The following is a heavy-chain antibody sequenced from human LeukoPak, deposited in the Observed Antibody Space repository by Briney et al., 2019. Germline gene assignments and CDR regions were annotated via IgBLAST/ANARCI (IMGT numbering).Heavy chain of an antibody. Sequence: GGSLRLSCAASGFTFSSYAMSWVRQAPGKGLEWVSAISGSGGSTYYADSVKGRFTISRDNSKNTLYLQMNSLRAEDTAVYYCAKVTDLWSGYFYYFDYWGQGTLVTVSS. D-gene: IGHD3-3*01. CDR2: ISGSGGST. CDR1: GFTFSSYA. CDR3: AKVTDLWSGYFYYFDY. J-gene: IGHJ4*02. V-gene: IGHV3-23*01.